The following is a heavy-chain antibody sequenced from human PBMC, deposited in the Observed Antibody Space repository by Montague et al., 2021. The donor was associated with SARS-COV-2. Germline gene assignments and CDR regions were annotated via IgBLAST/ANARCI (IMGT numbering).Heavy chain of an antibody. V-gene: IGHV4-59*01. CDR3: ARGSVELNGNAFEI. CDR1: GGSISPYY. CDR2: IYYTGST. J-gene: IGHJ3*02. D-gene: IGHD5-24*01. Sequence: SETLSLTCTVSGGSISPYYWSWIRQPPGKGLEWIGNIYYTGSTNYNSSLKSRLTISVDTSENQFSLKVTSVTPADTAVYYCARGSVELNGNAFEIWGQGTVVTVSS.